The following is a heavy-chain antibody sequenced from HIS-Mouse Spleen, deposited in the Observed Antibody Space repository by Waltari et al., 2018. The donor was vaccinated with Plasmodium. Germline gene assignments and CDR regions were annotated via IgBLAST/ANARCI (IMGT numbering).Heavy chain of an antibody. CDR2: INHSVST. D-gene: IGHD2-15*01. CDR1: GVSFSGYY. CDR3: ARLVVVASKDSY. V-gene: IGHV4-34*01. J-gene: IGHJ4*02. Sequence: QVQLQQWGAGLLQPSETLALTCAVSGVSFSGYYWSWSRQPPGKGLEWIGEINHSVSTNYNPSLKSRVTISVDTAKNQFSLKLSSVTAADTAVYYCARLVVVASKDSYWGQGTLVTVSS.